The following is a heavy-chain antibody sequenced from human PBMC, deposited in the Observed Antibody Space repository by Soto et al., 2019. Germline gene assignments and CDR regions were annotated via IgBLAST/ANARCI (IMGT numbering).Heavy chain of an antibody. CDR1: GFTVSNHY. CDR2: IYSGGST. J-gene: IGHJ6*02. V-gene: IGHV3-53*01. D-gene: IGHD3-10*01. Sequence: EVQLVESGGGLIQPGGSLRLSCAASGFTVSNHYMSWVRQAPGKGLEWVSVIYSGGSTYYEDSVKGRFTISRDNSKNKRYLQMNSLRAEDTAVYYSARMAKGDVGSDGFDYYYGMDVWGQGTTVTVSS. CDR3: ARMAKGDVGSDGFDYYYGMDV.